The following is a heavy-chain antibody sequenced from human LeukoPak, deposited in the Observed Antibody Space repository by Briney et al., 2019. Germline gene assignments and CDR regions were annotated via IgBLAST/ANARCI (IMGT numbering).Heavy chain of an antibody. J-gene: IGHJ1*01. CDR1: GLTFSDYW. V-gene: IGHV3-74*01. D-gene: IGHD3-22*01. CDR2: ISNDGTST. Sequence: PGGSLRLSCAVSGLTFSDYWMHWVRQAPGKGLVWVSRISNDGTSTSYADSVKGRFTISRDNAKNSLYLQMNSLRAEDTAVYYCATYSSLNRREFQYWGQGTLLTVSS. CDR3: ATYSSLNRREFQY.